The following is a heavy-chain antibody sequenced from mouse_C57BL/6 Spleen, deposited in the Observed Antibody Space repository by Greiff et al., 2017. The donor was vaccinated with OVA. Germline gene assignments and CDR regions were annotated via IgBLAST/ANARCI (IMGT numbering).Heavy chain of an antibody. Sequence: VQLQQSGPELVKPGASVQISCKASGYAFSSSWMNWVKQRPGKGLEWIGRIYPGDGDTNYNGKFKGTATLTADKSSSTAYMQLSSLTSEDSAVYFCAREDGYLVDYWGQGTTLTVSS. CDR2: IYPGDGDT. J-gene: IGHJ2*01. CDR3: AREDGYLVDY. D-gene: IGHD2-3*01. V-gene: IGHV1-82*01. CDR1: GYAFSSSW.